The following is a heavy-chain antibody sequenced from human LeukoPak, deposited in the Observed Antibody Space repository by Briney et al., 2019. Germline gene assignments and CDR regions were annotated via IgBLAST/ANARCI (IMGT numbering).Heavy chain of an antibody. CDR2: ISGSGGST. CDR3: AKDRTAMVEFDY. D-gene: IGHD5-18*01. V-gene: IGHV3-23*01. Sequence: PGGSLRLSCAASGFTFSSHAMSWVRQAPGKGLEWVSAISGSGGSTYYADSVKGRFTISRDNSKNTLYLQMNSLRAEDTAVYYCAKDRTAMVEFDYWGQGTLVTVSS. J-gene: IGHJ4*02. CDR1: GFTFSSHA.